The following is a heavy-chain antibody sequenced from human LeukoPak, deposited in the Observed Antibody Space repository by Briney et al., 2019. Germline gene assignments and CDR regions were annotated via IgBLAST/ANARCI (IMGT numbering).Heavy chain of an antibody. CDR2: IYYSGST. J-gene: IGHJ6*02. Sequence: SETLSLTCTVSGGSISSYYWSWLRQPPGKGLEWIGYIYYSGSTNYNPSLKRRVTIPVDTSKNQFPLKLSSVPAADTAVYYCARMGHTQPVDIVATMFNGMDVWGQGTTVTVSS. D-gene: IGHD5-12*01. CDR3: ARMGHTQPVDIVATMFNGMDV. V-gene: IGHV4-59*08. CDR1: GGSISSYY.